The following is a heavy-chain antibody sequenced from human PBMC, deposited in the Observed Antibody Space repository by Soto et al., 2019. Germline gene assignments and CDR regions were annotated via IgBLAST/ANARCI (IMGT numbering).Heavy chain of an antibody. J-gene: IGHJ4*02. CDR2: ISVNNGYT. CDR1: GYTFSSHA. Sequence: ASVKVSCKASGYTFSSHAITCVRQAPGEGLEWMGWISVNNGYTNYAQKLQGRVTMTTDTSTNTAYMELRSLRSDDTAVYYCAKERGSSYGYDYWGQGTLVTVSS. CDR3: AKERGSSYGYDY. D-gene: IGHD5-18*01. V-gene: IGHV1-18*01.